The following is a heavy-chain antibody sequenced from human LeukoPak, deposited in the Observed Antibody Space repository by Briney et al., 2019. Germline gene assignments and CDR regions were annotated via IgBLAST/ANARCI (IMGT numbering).Heavy chain of an antibody. J-gene: IGHJ4*02. Sequence: SETLSLTCSVSGFSISSVYYWGWIRQPPGKGLEWIGSIYHGGSTYYNPSLKSRVTISVDTSKNQFSLKLSSVTAADTAVYYCARSGYPNRHIDYWGQGTLVTVSS. CDR2: IYHGGST. CDR1: GFSISSVYY. CDR3: ARSGYPNRHIDY. D-gene: IGHD3-22*01. V-gene: IGHV4-38-2*02.